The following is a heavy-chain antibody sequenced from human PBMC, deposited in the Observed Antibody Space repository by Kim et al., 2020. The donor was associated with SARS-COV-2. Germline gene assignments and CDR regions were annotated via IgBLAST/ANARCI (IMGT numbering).Heavy chain of an antibody. D-gene: IGHD3-10*01. CDR2: VSGTGGSA. CDR3: AKDEGDLWFGELPSWFDP. CDR1: GFTFSSYA. V-gene: IGHV3-23*01. J-gene: IGHJ5*02. Sequence: GGSLRLSCAASGFTFSSYAMSWVRQAPGKGLEWVSAVSGTGGSAYYADSVKGRFTSSRDNSKNTLFLQMNSLRADDTAVYYCAKDEGDLWFGELPSWFDPWGQGTLVTVSS.